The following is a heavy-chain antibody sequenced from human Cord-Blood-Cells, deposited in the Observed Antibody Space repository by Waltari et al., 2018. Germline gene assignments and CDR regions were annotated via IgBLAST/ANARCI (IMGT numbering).Heavy chain of an antibody. CDR2: IFSNDEK. D-gene: IGHD6-19*01. CDR1: GFSLSNARMG. J-gene: IGHJ4*02. Sequence: QVTLKESGPVLVKPTETLTLTCTVSGFSLSNARMGVSWIRQPPGKALEWLAHIFSNDEKSYSTYLKSRLTISKDTSKSQVVLTMTNMDPVDTATYYCARTPVYSSGWYYFDYWGQGTLVTVSS. V-gene: IGHV2-26*01. CDR3: ARTPVYSSGWYYFDY.